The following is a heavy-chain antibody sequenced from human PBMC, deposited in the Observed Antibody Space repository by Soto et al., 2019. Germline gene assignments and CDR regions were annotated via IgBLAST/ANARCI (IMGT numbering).Heavy chain of an antibody. D-gene: IGHD6-19*01. V-gene: IGHV3-11*01. CDR3: ARDRAYSSAWLADY. CDR2: ISNSGTTI. CDR1: GFTFSDYD. Sequence: QVQLVESGGGLVKPGGSLRLSCAASGFTFSDYDMSWIRQAPGKGLEWVSYISNSGTTIYYADSLRGRFTISRDNAKKSLFLQMHSLRAEDTAVYYCARDRAYSSAWLADYWGQGTLVTVSS. J-gene: IGHJ4*02.